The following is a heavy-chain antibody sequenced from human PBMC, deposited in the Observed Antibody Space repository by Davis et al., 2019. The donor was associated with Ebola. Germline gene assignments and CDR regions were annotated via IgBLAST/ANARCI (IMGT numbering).Heavy chain of an antibody. V-gene: IGHV3-21*04. CDR3: AGSLAGSNYYGMDV. Sequence: GGSLRLSCAASGFIFSNFNMNWVRQAPGKGLEWVSSISSSSSYIYYADSVKGRFTISRDNAKNSLYLQMNSLRAEDTAVYYCAGSLAGSNYYGMDVWGKGTKVTVSS. J-gene: IGHJ6*04. D-gene: IGHD3-10*01. CDR2: ISSSSSYI. CDR1: GFIFSNFN.